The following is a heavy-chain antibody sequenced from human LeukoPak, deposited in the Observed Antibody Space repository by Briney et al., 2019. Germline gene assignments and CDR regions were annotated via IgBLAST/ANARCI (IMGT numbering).Heavy chain of an antibody. V-gene: IGHV4-59*01. CDR2: VYYSGST. CDR1: GGSMRNYY. Sequence: SETLSLTCTVSGGSMRNYYWSWIRQPPGKGLEWIGYVYYSGSTNYNPSLKSRVTISVDTSKNQFSLKLSSVTAADTAVYYCARDPRSHSSSWYWYFDLWGRGTLVTVSS. CDR3: ARDPRSHSSSWYWYFDL. D-gene: IGHD6-13*01. J-gene: IGHJ2*01.